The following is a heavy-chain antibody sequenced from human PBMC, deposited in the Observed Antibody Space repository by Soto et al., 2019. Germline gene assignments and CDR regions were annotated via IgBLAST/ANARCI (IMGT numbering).Heavy chain of an antibody. CDR1: GGSIGNLC. V-gene: IGHV4-59*08. CDR3: ALAAAGSLDY. CDR2: IYYSGST. D-gene: IGHD6-13*01. Sequence: SQTLCVTWTVAGGSIGNLCGSWIRQPPGKGLEWIGYIYYSGSTNYNPSLKSRVTISLDTSKNQFSLMLNSVTAADTAVYYCALAAAGSLDYWGRGTLVTVS. J-gene: IGHJ4*02.